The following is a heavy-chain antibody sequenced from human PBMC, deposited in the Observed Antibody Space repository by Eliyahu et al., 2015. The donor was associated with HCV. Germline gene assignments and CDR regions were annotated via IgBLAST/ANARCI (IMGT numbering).Heavy chain of an antibody. CDR1: GGSXXTYY. Sequence: QVQLQESGPGXVKPSETLSLTCTVSGGSXXTYYWSWIRQPPGKGLEWIGYIHYSGSTNYNPPLKSRVTISVDTSKNQFSLNLTSVTAADTAVYYCASGGGGIAVAGTGGWFDPWGQGTLVTVSS. CDR3: ASGGGGIAVAGTGGWFDP. D-gene: IGHD6-19*01. V-gene: IGHV4-59*01. CDR2: IHYSGST. J-gene: IGHJ5*02.